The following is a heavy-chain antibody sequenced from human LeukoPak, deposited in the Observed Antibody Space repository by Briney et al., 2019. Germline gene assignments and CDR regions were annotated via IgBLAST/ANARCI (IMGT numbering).Heavy chain of an antibody. CDR1: GFTFSSYG. CDR2: IRYDGSNK. Sequence: PGGSLRLSCAASGFTFSSYGMHWVRQAPGKGLEWVAFIRYDGSNKYYADSVKGRFTISRDNSKNTLYLQMNSLRAGDTAVYYCAKGLGWYGSYYYMDVWGKGTTVTVSS. V-gene: IGHV3-30*02. J-gene: IGHJ6*03. CDR3: AKGLGWYGSYYYMDV. D-gene: IGHD3-16*01.